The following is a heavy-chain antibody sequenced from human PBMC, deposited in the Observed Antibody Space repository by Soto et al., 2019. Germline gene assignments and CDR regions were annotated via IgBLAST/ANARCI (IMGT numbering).Heavy chain of an antibody. J-gene: IGHJ4*02. CDR2: IYYSGST. V-gene: IGHV4-61*01. CDR1: GGSVSSGSYY. D-gene: IGHD3-22*01. CDR3: ARRRRETYYDDISGYYHDY. Sequence: QVQLQESGPGLVKPSETLSLTCTVSGGSVSSGSYYWSWIRQPPGKGLEWIGYIYYSGSTNYNPSLKSRVTISVVTSKNQFSLKLSSVTAADTAVYYCARRRRETYYDDISGYYHDYWGQGTLVTVSS.